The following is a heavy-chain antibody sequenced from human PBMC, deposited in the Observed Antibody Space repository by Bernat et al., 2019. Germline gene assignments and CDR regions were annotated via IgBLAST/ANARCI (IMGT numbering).Heavy chain of an antibody. CDR3: AKEAGIAAAGYPSPGAFDI. D-gene: IGHD6-13*01. J-gene: IGHJ3*02. CDR1: GFTFSSYG. V-gene: IGHV3-33*06. Sequence: QVQLVESGGGVVQPGRSLRLSCAASGFTFSSYGMHWVRQAPGKGLEWVAVIWYDGSNKYYADSVKGRFTISRDNSKNTLYLQMNSLRAEDTAVYYCAKEAGIAAAGYPSPGAFDIWGQGTMVTVSS. CDR2: IWYDGSNK.